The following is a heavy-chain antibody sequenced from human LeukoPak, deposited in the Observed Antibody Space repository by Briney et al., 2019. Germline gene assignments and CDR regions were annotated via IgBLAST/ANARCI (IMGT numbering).Heavy chain of an antibody. V-gene: IGHV4-59*01. J-gene: IGHJ4*02. D-gene: IGHD4-23*01. CDR3: ARGPTTVVTPGGYFDY. Sequence: SETLSLTCTVSGGSISNNYWSWIRQPPGKGLEWIGYIYYSGSTNYNPSLKSRVTISVDTSKNQFSLKLSSVTAADTAVYYCARGPTTVVTPGGYFDYWGQGTLVTVSS. CDR1: GGSISNNY. CDR2: IYYSGST.